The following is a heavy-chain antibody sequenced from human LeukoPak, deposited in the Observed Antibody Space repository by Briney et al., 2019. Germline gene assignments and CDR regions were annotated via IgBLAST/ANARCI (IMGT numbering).Heavy chain of an antibody. CDR3: ARGQDYDFWGGGNYYGMDV. CDR2: IYYSGST. Sequence: SETLSLTCAVYGGSFSGYYWSWIRQHPGKGLEWIGYIYYSGSTYYNPSLKSRVTISVDTSKNQFSLKLSSVTAADTAVYYCARGQDYDFWGGGNYYGMDVWGQGTTVTVSS. J-gene: IGHJ6*02. D-gene: IGHD3-3*01. CDR1: GGSFSGYY. V-gene: IGHV4-31*11.